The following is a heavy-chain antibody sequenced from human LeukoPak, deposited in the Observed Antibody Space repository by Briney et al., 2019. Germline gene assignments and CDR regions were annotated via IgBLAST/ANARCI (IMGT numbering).Heavy chain of an antibody. D-gene: IGHD3-10*01. J-gene: IGHJ6*02. Sequence: GGSLRLSCAASGFTFDDYTMHWVRQAPGKGLEWVSLISWDGGSTYYADSVKGRFTISRDNSKNSLYLQMNSLRTEDTALYYCAKDRYGSGWSYGMDVWGQGITVTVSS. CDR3: AKDRYGSGWSYGMDV. CDR1: GFTFDDYT. CDR2: ISWDGGST. V-gene: IGHV3-43*01.